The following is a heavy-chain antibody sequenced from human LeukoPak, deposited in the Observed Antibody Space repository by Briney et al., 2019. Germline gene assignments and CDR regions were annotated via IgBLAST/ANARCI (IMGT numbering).Heavy chain of an antibody. CDR1: GFTFSSYS. V-gene: IGHV3-21*01. Sequence: PGGSLRLSCAASGFTFSSYSMNWVRQVPGKGLEWVSSISSSSSYIYYADSVKGRFTISRDNAKNSLYLQMNSLRAEDTAVYYCARERSPRAYFDYWGQGTLVTVSS. CDR2: ISSSSSYI. J-gene: IGHJ4*02. CDR3: ARERSPRAYFDY.